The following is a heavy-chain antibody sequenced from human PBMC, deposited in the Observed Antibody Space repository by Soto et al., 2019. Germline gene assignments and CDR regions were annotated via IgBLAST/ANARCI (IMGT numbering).Heavy chain of an antibody. CDR1: GFTFSNTG. CDR3: AMDLYGGSSRFDY. CDR2: ISSDGSKK. V-gene: IGHV3-30*03. D-gene: IGHD2-15*01. Sequence: QVQLVESGGGVVQPGRSLRLSCVASGFTFSNTGIHWVRQAPGKGLEWVAVISSDGSKKYYADSVKGRVTISRDNSKNTRYLQIHSMRAEDTAVYYCAMDLYGGSSRFDYWGHGTLVTVSS. J-gene: IGHJ4*01.